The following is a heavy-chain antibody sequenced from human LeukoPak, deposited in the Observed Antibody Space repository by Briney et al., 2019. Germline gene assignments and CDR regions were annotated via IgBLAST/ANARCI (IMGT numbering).Heavy chain of an antibody. CDR2: INHSGSI. Sequence: SETLSLTCAVYGGSFSAYYWTWIRQPPGKGLEWIGEINHSGSINYNPSLKSRVTISVDTSKNQFSLKLSSVTAADTAVYYCAKRGPYYYGSGSYYKGAQYYFDSWGQGPLVTVSS. V-gene: IGHV4-34*01. D-gene: IGHD3-10*01. J-gene: IGHJ4*02. CDR1: GGSFSAYY. CDR3: AKRGPYYYGSGSYYKGAQYYFDS.